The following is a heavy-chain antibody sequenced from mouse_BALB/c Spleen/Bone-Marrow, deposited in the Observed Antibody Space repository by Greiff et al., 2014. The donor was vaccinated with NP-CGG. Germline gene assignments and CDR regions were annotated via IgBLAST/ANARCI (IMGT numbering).Heavy chain of an antibody. V-gene: IGHV1S81*02. J-gene: IGHJ4*01. Sequence: VQLQQSGAELVKPGASVKLSCKASGYTFTSYYLYWVNKRPGKGLEWIGEINPGNGGTNFNERFKSKASLTVDKSSSTAYMQLNSLPSEDSAAYYCTRRSLLSDYYSMDYWGQGTSVTVSS. D-gene: IGHD2-10*01. CDR1: GYTFTSYY. CDR3: TRRSLLSDYYSMDY. CDR2: INPGNGGT.